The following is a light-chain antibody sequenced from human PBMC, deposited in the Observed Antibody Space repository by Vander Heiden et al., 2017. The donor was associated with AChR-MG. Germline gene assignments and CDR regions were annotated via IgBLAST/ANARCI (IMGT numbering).Light chain of an antibody. CDR1: QRGSSN. Sequence: IGMTQTPDTLPASPGERATLSCRASQRGSSNLAWYQQRPGQSPRLLIYGASTRATGIPARFSGSGSGTEFTLTISSLQSEDFAVYYCQQCSNWPRTFGQGTKVEIK. CDR2: GAS. V-gene: IGKV3-15*01. CDR3: QQCSNWPRT. J-gene: IGKJ1*01.